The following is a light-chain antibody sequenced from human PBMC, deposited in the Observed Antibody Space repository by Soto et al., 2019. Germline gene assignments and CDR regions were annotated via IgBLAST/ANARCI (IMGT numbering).Light chain of an antibody. CDR3: QQYSNWPQT. J-gene: IGKJ1*01. Sequence: EIVMTQSPATLSASPGESATLSCRASQSVSINLAWYHQKPGQAPRLLIYDASTRAFGITARFSGSGSGTEFTLTISRLQSEDFAVYYCQQYSNWPQTFGQGTRVEIK. CDR1: QSVSIN. V-gene: IGKV3-15*01. CDR2: DAS.